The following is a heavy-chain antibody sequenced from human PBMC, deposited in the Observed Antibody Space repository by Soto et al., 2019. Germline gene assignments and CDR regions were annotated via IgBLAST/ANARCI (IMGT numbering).Heavy chain of an antibody. CDR1: GGSIRSYY. V-gene: IGHV4-59*01. J-gene: IGHJ6*03. Sequence: SETLSLTCTVSGGSIRSYYWSWIRQPPGKGLEWIGYIYYSGSTNYNPSLKSRVTISVATSKNQFSLELSSVTAADTAVYYCASGHTYGYSFGPNYYYYMDVWGKGTTVTVSS. CDR2: IYYSGST. D-gene: IGHD5-18*01. CDR3: ASGHTYGYSFGPNYYYYMDV.